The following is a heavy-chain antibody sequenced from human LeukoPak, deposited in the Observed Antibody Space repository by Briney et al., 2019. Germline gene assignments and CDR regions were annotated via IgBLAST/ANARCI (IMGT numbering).Heavy chain of an antibody. CDR2: ISGSGGST. V-gene: IGHV3-23*01. J-gene: IGHJ4*02. Sequence: GGSLRLSCAASGFTFSSYAVSWVRQAPGKGLEWVSAISGSGGSTYYADSVKGRFTISRDNSKNTLYLQMNSLRAEDTAVYYCAKDIRGYSSSWYSLSLDYWGQGTLVTVSS. CDR3: AKDIRGYSSSWYSLSLDY. CDR1: GFTFSSYA. D-gene: IGHD6-13*01.